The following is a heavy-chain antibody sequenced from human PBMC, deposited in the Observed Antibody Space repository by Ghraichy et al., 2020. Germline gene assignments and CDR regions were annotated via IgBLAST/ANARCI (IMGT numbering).Heavy chain of an antibody. Sequence: ASVKVSCKASGYTFTTYGISWVRQSPGQGLEWMGWISAYNGNTNYAQILQGRVTMTTDTSTSTAYMELRSLRSDDTAVYYCARDAAVSAPFDYWGQGTLVTVCS. CDR1: GYTFTTYG. J-gene: IGHJ4*02. D-gene: IGHD6-19*01. CDR2: ISAYNGNT. V-gene: IGHV1-18*01. CDR3: ARDAAVSAPFDY.